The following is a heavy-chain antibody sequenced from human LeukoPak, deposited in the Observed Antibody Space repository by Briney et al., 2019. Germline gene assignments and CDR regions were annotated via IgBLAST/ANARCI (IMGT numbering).Heavy chain of an antibody. CDR2: IYYSGST. CDR3: ARVVDTAMVVWFDP. D-gene: IGHD5-18*01. Sequence: NPSETLSLTCTVSGGSISSYYWSWIRQPPGKGLEWIGYIYYSGSTNYNPSLKSRVTISVDTSKNQFSLKLSSVTAADTAVYYCARVVDTAMVVWFDPWGQGTLVTVSS. CDR1: GGSISSYY. V-gene: IGHV4-59*12. J-gene: IGHJ5*02.